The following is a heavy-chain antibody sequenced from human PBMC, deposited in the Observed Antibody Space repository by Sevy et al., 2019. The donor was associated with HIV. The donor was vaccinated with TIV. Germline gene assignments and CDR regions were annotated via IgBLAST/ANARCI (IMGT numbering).Heavy chain of an antibody. Sequence: GGSLRLPCAASGFTFSSYSMNWVRQAPGKGLEWVSSIGSSSSYIYYADSVKGRFTISRDNAKNSLYLQMNSLRAEDTAVYYCARDHCSGGSCLSYYYYYGMDVWGQGTTVTVSS. D-gene: IGHD2-15*01. V-gene: IGHV3-21*01. CDR2: IGSSSSYI. CDR1: GFTFSSYS. CDR3: ARDHCSGGSCLSYYYYYGMDV. J-gene: IGHJ6*02.